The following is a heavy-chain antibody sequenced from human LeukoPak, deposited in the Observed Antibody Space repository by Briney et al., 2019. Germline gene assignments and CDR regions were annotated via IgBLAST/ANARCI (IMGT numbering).Heavy chain of an antibody. D-gene: IGHD3-10*01. CDR3: ARHEKLYYGSGSYLG. V-gene: IGHV4-39*01. CDR1: GGSISYSSYY. J-gene: IGHJ4*02. Sequence: PSETLSLTCTVSGGSISYSSYYWGWIRQPPGKGLEWIGSIHYSGSTYYNPSLKSRVTISVDTSKNQFSLKLTSVTAADTAVYYCARHEKLYYGSGSYLGWGQGTLVTVSS. CDR2: IHYSGST.